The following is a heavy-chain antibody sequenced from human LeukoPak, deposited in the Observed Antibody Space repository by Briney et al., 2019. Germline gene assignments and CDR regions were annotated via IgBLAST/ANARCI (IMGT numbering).Heavy chain of an antibody. CDR3: AREGVSSWSFDY. V-gene: IGHV3-30-3*01. CDR1: GFTFSSYA. J-gene: IGHJ4*02. D-gene: IGHD6-13*01. Sequence: GRSLRLSCAASGFTFSSYAMHWVRQAPGKGLEWVAVISYDGSNKYYADSVKGRFTISRDNSKNTLYLQMNSLRAEDTAVYYCAREGVSSWSFDYWGQGTLVTVSS. CDR2: ISYDGSNK.